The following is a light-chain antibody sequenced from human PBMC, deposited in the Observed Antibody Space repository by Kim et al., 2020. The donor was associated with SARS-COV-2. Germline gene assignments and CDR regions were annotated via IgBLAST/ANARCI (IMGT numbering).Light chain of an antibody. Sequence: VALGQKVRITSKGDSLRSYYTTGYQQKPGQAPIVVVDGKNNRPSGIPDRFSGSSSGNTASLTITGTQAGDEADYYCNSRDNNDYVLFGGGTRLTVL. V-gene: IGLV3-19*01. J-gene: IGLJ2*01. CDR2: GKN. CDR3: NSRDNNDYVL. CDR1: SLRSYY.